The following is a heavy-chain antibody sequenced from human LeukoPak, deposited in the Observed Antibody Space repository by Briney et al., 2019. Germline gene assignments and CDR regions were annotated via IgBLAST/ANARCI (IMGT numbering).Heavy chain of an antibody. CDR3: AKDSWSFHDAFDI. D-gene: IGHD2-21*01. CDR1: GFTFINYA. Sequence: PGGSLRLSCAASGFTFINYAMSWVRQAPGKGLECVSGISGPGGSTYYADSVKGRFTISRDNSKNTLYLQMNSLRAEDTAVYYCAKDSWSFHDAFDIWGQGTMVTVSS. J-gene: IGHJ3*02. V-gene: IGHV3-23*01. CDR2: ISGPGGST.